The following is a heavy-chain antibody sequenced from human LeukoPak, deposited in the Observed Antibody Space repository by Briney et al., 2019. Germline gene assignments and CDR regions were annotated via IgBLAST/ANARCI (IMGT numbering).Heavy chain of an antibody. CDR1: GFTFTDHY. V-gene: IGHV1-2*02. CDR3: VREGEGPLSKDFDY. D-gene: IGHD2/OR15-2a*01. J-gene: IGHJ4*02. CDR2: IGPHSTFT. Sequence: ASVTVSYKSSGFTFTDHYIHWVRQAPGQGLEWMGYIGPHSTFTSSPQEFQGRVTMTRDTSMTTAYMELTRLTSDDTAVYYCVREGEGPLSKDFDYWGQGTLVTVSS.